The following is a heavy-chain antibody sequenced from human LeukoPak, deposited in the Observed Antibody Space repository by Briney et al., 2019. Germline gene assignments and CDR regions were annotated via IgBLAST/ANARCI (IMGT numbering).Heavy chain of an antibody. V-gene: IGHV3-48*03. J-gene: IGHJ4*02. CDR1: GFTFSSYE. CDR3: AGVEMATGPFDY. D-gene: IGHD5-24*01. Sequence: GGSLRLSCAASGFTFSSYEMNWVRQAPGKGLEWVSYISSSGSTIYYADSVKGRFTISRDNAKNPLYLQMNSLRAEDTAVYYCAGVEMATGPFDYWGQGTLVTVSS. CDR2: ISSSGSTI.